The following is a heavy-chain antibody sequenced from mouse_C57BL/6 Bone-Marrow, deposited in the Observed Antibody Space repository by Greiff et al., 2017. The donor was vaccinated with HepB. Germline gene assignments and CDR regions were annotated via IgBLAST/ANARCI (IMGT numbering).Heavy chain of an antibody. J-gene: IGHJ3*01. V-gene: IGHV1-7*01. Sequence: VQLQQSGAELAKPGASVKLSCKASGYTFTSYWMHWVKQRPGQGLEWIGYINPSSGYTKYNQKFKDKATLTADKSSSSAYMQMSSLTYEDSAVYYCASSHSYPAWFAYWGQGTLVTVSA. CDR3: ASSHSYPAWFAY. CDR1: GYTFTSYW. CDR2: INPSSGYT. D-gene: IGHD2-10*01.